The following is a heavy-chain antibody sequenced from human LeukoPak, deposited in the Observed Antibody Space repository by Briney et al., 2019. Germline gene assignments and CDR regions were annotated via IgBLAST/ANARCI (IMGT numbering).Heavy chain of an antibody. D-gene: IGHD1-26*01. CDR2: ISSSSSCI. J-gene: IGHJ4*02. CDR1: GFTFSRFS. Sequence: GGSLRLSCAVSGFTFSRFSMTWVRQAPGKGLEWVSSISSSSSCIYYRDSVKGRFTISRDNAKNSLYLQMHSLRAEDTAVYYCALVGATSWAPFDYWGQGTLVTVSS. V-gene: IGHV3-21*01. CDR3: ALVGATSWAPFDY.